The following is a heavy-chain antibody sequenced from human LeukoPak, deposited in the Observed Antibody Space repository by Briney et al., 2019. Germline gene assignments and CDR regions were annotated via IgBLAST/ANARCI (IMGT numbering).Heavy chain of an antibody. CDR1: GGTFSSYA. J-gene: IGHJ6*03. V-gene: IGHV1-69*01. CDR3: ARGGAAGPSGGYYYYYMDV. CDR2: IIPIFGTA. Sequence: GSSVKVSCKASGGTFSSYAISWVRQAPGQGLEWMGGIIPIFGTANYAQKFQGRVTITADESTSTAYMELSSLRSEDTAVYYCARGGAAGPSGGYYYYYMDVWGKGTTVTISS. D-gene: IGHD3-16*01.